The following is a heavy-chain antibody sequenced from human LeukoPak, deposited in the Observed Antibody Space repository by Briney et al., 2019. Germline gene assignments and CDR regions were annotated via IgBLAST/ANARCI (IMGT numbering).Heavy chain of an antibody. D-gene: IGHD3-22*01. CDR1: GGSISGYY. CDR2: IYYSGNT. V-gene: IGHV4-59*08. J-gene: IGHJ4*02. CDR3: ARHNYYDSSGYYPLSY. Sequence: PSETLSLTCTVSGGSISGYYWSWLRQPPGKGLEWIGYIYYSGNTNYNPSLQSRVTISVDTSKNQFSLKLSSVTAADTAVYYCARHNYYDSSGYYPLSYWGQGTLVTVSS.